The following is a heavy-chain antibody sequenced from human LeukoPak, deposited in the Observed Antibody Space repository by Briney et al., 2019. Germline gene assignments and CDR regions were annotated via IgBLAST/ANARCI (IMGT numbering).Heavy chain of an antibody. CDR1: GYNYRDYY. CDR3: ARVNRFSERTYPAGYDI. D-gene: IGHD6-25*01. V-gene: IGHV1-2*02. J-gene: IGHJ3*02. CDR2: INPHSGGT. Sequence: ASVKVSCKASGYNYRDYYIHWVRHAPGQGLEWMGWINPHSGGTRYAPKFQGRVTMSSDTAINTAYMELRRLRSDDTAVFYCARVNRFSERTYPAGYDIWGQGTRVTVSS.